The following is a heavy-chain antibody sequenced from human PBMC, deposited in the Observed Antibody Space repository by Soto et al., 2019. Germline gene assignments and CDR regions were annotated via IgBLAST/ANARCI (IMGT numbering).Heavy chain of an antibody. CDR2: IKQDGSEK. CDR3: ARLPDYYDSSGSFDP. D-gene: IGHD3-22*01. Sequence: AGGSLRLSCAASGFTFSSYWMSWVRQAPGKGLEWVANIKQDGSEKYYVDSVKGRFTISRDNAKNSLYLQMNSLRAEDTAVYYCARLPDYYDSSGSFDPWGQGTLVTVSS. CDR1: GFTFSSYW. V-gene: IGHV3-7*01. J-gene: IGHJ5*02.